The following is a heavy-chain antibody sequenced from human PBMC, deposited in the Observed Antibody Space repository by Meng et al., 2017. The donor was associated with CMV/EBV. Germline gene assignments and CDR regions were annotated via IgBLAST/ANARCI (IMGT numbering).Heavy chain of an antibody. J-gene: IGHJ5*02. CDR3: ARSGYCSSTSCYEGWFDP. V-gene: IGHV3-30*04. CDR1: GFTFSSYA. Sequence: GGSLRLSGAASGFTFSSYAMHWVRQAPGKGLEWVAVISYDGSNKYYADSVKGRFTISRDNSKNTLYLQMNSLRAEDTAVYYCARSGYCSSTSCYEGWFDPWGQGTLVTVSS. CDR2: ISYDGSNK. D-gene: IGHD2-2*01.